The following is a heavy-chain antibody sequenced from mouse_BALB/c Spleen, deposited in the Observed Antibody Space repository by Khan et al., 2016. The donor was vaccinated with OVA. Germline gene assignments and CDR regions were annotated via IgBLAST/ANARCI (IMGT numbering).Heavy chain of an antibody. Sequence: EVQLQESGTVLARPGASVKMSCKASGYTFTNYWMHWVKQRPGQGLEWIGTIYPGNSDTNYNQKFTGKAKLTAVTSTSTAYMELSSLTNEDSAVDYCARNGFGNYESWDYWGQGTTLTVSS. CDR1: GYTFTNYW. D-gene: IGHD2-1*01. CDR3: ARNGFGNYESWDY. V-gene: IGHV1-5*01. J-gene: IGHJ2*01. CDR2: IYPGNSDT.